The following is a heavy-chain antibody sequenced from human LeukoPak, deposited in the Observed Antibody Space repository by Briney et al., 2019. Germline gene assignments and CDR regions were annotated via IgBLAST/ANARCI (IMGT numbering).Heavy chain of an antibody. D-gene: IGHD2-21*01. CDR1: GFTFSSYS. CDR3: ARALCIWGGDCHYFDY. V-gene: IGHV3-21*01. J-gene: IGHJ4*02. Sequence: GGSLRLSCAASGFTFSSYSMNWVRQAPGKGLEWVSSISSSSSYIYYADSVKGRFTISRDNAKNSLYLQMNSLRAEGTAVYYCARALCIWGGDCHYFDYWGQGTLVTVSS. CDR2: ISSSSSYI.